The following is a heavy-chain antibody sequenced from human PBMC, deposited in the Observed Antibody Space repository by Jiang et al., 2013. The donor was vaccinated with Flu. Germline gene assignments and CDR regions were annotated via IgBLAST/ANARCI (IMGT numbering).Heavy chain of an antibody. CDR2: IYAGDSYT. CDR3: ARAYDSSGYSGSFGAFDI. Sequence: EWMGIIYAGDSYTRYSPFFQGQVTISADKSISTAYLQWSSLKASDTAMYYCARAYDSSGYSGSFGAFDIWGQGTMVTVSS. D-gene: IGHD3-22*01. J-gene: IGHJ3*02. V-gene: IGHV5-51*01.